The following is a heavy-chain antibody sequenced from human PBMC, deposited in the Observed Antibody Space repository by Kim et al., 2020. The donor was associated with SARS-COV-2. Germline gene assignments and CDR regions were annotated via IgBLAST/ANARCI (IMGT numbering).Heavy chain of an antibody. CDR2: IYYSGST. Sequence: SETLSLTCTVSGGSISSYYWSWIRQPPGKGLEWIGYIYYSGSTNYNPSLKSRVTISVDTSKNQFSLKLSSVTAADTAVYYCARVADILTGYYYYYGMDVWGQGTTVTVSS. D-gene: IGHD3-9*01. CDR1: GGSISSYY. CDR3: ARVADILTGYYYYYGMDV. V-gene: IGHV4-59*01. J-gene: IGHJ6*02.